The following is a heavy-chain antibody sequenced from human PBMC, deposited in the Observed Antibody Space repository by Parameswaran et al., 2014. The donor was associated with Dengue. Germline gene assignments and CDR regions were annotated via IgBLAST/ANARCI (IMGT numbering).Heavy chain of an antibody. CDR3: ARALLEWFGPVYGMDV. Sequence: VRQAPGRAGVVAVISYDGSNKYYADSVKGRFTISRDNSKNTLYLQMNSLRAEDTAVYYCARALLEWFGPVYGMDVWGQGTTVTVSS. V-gene: IGHV3-30-3*01. D-gene: IGHD3-3*01. CDR2: ISYDGSNK. J-gene: IGHJ6*02.